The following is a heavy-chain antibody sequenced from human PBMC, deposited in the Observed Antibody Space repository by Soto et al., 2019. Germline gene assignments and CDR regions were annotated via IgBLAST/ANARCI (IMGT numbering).Heavy chain of an antibody. D-gene: IGHD3-3*01. Sequence: GGSLRLSCAASGVSFSTSWMTWVRQAPGKGLEWVAKIMPDGSEKYYVDFVKGRFTISRDNAKNSLFLQMNSLRGDDTAVYYCARDGGTLGFDYWGKGTLVTVSS. J-gene: IGHJ4*02. CDR3: ARDGGTLGFDY. CDR1: GVSFSTSW. V-gene: IGHV3-7*01. CDR2: IMPDGSEK.